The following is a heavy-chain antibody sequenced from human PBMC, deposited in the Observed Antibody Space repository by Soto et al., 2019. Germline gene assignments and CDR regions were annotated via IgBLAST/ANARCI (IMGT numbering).Heavy chain of an antibody. V-gene: IGHV3-15*01. CDR1: GFSFSYSW. Sequence: GSLRLSCTASGFSFSYSWMTWVRQGPGKGLGRVGRIKSKSSGGTTDYAAPVKGRFTISRDESKNTLLLQLNSLQTEDTAVYYCPTGGYSSGHHSLDSWGQGTLVTVSS. CDR2: IKSKSSGGTT. J-gene: IGHJ4*02. D-gene: IGHD5-18*01. CDR3: PTGGYSSGHHSLDS.